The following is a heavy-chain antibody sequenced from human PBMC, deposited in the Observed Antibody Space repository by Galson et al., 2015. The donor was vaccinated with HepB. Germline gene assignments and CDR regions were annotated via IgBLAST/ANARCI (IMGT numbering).Heavy chain of an antibody. CDR3: ARDRRYSSSVHSQYYYYYYYMDV. D-gene: IGHD6-6*01. J-gene: IGHJ6*03. Sequence: SVKVSCKASGGTFSSYAISWVRQAPGQGLEWMGGIIPIFGTANYAQKFQGRVTITADESTSTAYMELSSLRSEDTAVYYCARDRRYSSSVHSQYYYYYYYMDVWGKGTTVTVSS. V-gene: IGHV1-69*13. CDR1: GGTFSSYA. CDR2: IIPIFGTA.